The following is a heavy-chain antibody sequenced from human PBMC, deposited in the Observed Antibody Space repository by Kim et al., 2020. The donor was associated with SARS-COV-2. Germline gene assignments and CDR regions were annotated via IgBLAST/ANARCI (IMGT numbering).Heavy chain of an antibody. Sequence: GGSLRLSCAASGFTFSSYEMNWVRQAPGKGLEWVSYISSSGSTIYYADSVKGRFTISRDNAKNSLYLQMNSLRAEDTAVYYCARGRRRAAMVRAYYYYGMDVWGQGTTVTVSS. V-gene: IGHV3-48*03. CDR2: ISSSGSTI. D-gene: IGHD5-18*01. J-gene: IGHJ6*02. CDR3: ARGRRRAAMVRAYYYYGMDV. CDR1: GFTFSSYE.